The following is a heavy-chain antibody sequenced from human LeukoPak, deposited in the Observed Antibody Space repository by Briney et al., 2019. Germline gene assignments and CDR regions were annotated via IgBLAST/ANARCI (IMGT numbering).Heavy chain of an antibody. CDR2: VHYSART. V-gene: IGHV4-59*12. CDR3: ARRGNSWNDFDS. J-gene: IGHJ4*02. CDR1: GASIGSYY. Sequence: SETLSLTCTVSGASIGSYYWSWIRQPPGKGLEWIAYVHYSARTNYNPSLKSRVSISVATSKKQFSLNLSSVTAADTAVYYCARRGNSWNDFDSWGQGTLVTVSS. D-gene: IGHD6-13*01.